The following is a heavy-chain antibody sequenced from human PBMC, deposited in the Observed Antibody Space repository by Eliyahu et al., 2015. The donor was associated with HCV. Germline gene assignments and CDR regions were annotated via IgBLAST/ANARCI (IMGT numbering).Heavy chain of an antibody. V-gene: IGHV3-30*18. J-gene: IGHJ6*02. Sequence: SSYGMHWVRQAPGKGLEWVAVISYDGSNKYYADSVKGRFTISRDNSKNTLYLQMNSLRAEDTAVYYCAKERLNYDFWSGYYTATYYYYGNGRWGQGTTVTVSS. CDR1: SSYG. CDR2: ISYDGSNK. CDR3: AKERLNYDFWSGYYTATYYYYGNGR. D-gene: IGHD3-3*01.